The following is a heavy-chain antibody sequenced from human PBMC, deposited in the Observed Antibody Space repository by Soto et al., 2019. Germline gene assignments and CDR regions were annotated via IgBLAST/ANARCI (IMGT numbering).Heavy chain of an antibody. J-gene: IGHJ6*02. Sequence: HPGGSLRLSCAASGFTFSGYAMHWVRQAPGKGLEWVSLISYDGSNQYYADSVKGRFTISRDNSKNTVYLQMNSLRPEDTAVYYCARGRGGHYHSGVDVWGQGTKVTVYS. CDR1: GFTFSGYA. V-gene: IGHV3-30-3*01. CDR2: ISYDGSNQ. D-gene: IGHD2-15*01. CDR3: ARGRGGHYHSGVDV.